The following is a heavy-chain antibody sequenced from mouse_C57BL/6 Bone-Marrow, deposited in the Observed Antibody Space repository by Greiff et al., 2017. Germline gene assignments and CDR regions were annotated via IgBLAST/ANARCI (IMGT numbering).Heavy chain of an antibody. D-gene: IGHD2-2*01. CDR2: IDPSDSYT. V-gene: IGHV1-59*01. CDR1: GYTFTSYW. J-gene: IGHJ3*01. Sequence: QVQLQQPGAELVRPGTSVKLSCKASGYTFTSYWMHWVKQRPGQGLEWIGVIDPSDSYTNYNQKFKGKATLTVDTSSSTAYMQLSSLTSEDSAVYYCARRGYDVWFAYWGQGTLVTVS. CDR3: ARRGYDVWFAY.